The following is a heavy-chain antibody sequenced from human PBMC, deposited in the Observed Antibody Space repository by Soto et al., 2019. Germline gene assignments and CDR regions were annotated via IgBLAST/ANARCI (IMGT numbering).Heavy chain of an antibody. V-gene: IGHV5-51*01. D-gene: IGHD5-18*01. CDR2: IYPGDSDT. CDR3: ARQGFTYGYDY. CDR1: GGSLSSYY. Sequence: ETLSLTWTVSGGSLSSYYWSWIRQPPGKGLEWMGIIYPGDSDTRYSPSFQGQVTISADKSISTAYLQWSSLKASDTAMYYCARQGFTYGYDYWGQGTQVTVSS. J-gene: IGHJ4*02.